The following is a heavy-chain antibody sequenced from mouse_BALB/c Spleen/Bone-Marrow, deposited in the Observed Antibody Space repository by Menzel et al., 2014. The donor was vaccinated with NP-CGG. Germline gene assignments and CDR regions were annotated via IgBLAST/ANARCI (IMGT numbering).Heavy chain of an antibody. CDR3: ARDKGRVFFDY. CDR2: IRNKANGYTT. CDR1: GFTFTDYY. Sequence: DVMLVESLGGLVQPGGSLRLSCATSGFTFTDYYMNWVRQPPGKALEWLGFIRNKANGYTTEYSASVKGRFTISRDNSQNILYLQMNTLRAEDSATYYCARDKGRVFFDYWGQGTTPTVSS. V-gene: IGHV7-3*02. J-gene: IGHJ2*01.